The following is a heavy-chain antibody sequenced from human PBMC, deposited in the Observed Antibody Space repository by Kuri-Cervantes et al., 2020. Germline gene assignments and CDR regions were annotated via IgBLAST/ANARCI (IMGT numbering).Heavy chain of an antibody. CDR2: IYYGGST. CDR3: ARLGPPPNYYDSSGYPY. V-gene: IGHV4-39*07. D-gene: IGHD3-22*01. Sequence: SETLSLTCTGSGDSISSSTCYWGWIRQPPGKGLEWIGSIYYGGSTYYNPSLKSRVTISVDTSKNQFSLELSSVTAADTAVYYCARLGPPPNYYDSSGYPYWGQGTLVTVSS. CDR1: GDSISSSTCY. J-gene: IGHJ4*02.